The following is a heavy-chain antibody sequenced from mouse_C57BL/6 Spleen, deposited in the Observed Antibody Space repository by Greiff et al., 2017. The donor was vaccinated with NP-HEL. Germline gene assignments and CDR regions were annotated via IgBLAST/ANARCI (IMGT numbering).Heavy chain of an antibody. Sequence: QVQLQQPGAELVKPGASVKLSCKASGYTFTSYWMHWVKQRPGRGLEWIGRIDPNSGGTKYNEKFKSKATLTVDKPSSTAYMQLSSLTSGDSAVYDCAREGYYGSIAYWGQGTLVTVSA. CDR1: GYTFTSYW. D-gene: IGHD1-1*01. CDR2: IDPNSGGT. V-gene: IGHV1-72*01. CDR3: AREGYYGSIAY. J-gene: IGHJ3*01.